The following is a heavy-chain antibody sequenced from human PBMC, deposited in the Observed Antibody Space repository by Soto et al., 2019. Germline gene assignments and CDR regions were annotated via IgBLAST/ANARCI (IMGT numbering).Heavy chain of an antibody. J-gene: IGHJ4*02. V-gene: IGHV1-69*13. Sequence: SSVKVSCRASGGTFSSYAISWVREAPGQRLEWTGGIIPIFGTDDYAQKFQGRVTITADESTSTSYMELSSLRSEDSASYCCARSYCGGDCYYLDYWGQGTLVTVAS. CDR1: GGTFSSYA. CDR2: IIPIFGTD. CDR3: ARSYCGGDCYYLDY. D-gene: IGHD2-21*02.